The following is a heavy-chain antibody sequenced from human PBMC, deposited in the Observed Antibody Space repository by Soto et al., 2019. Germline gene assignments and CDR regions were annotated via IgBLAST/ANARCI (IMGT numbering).Heavy chain of an antibody. D-gene: IGHD3-9*01. Sequence: ASVKVSCKASGYTFTGYYMHWVRQAPGQGLEWMGWINPNSGGTNYAQKFQGRVTMTRDTSISTAYMELSRLRSDETAVYYCARARYFDWPASDYWGQGTLVTVSS. CDR1: GYTFTGYY. J-gene: IGHJ4*02. CDR3: ARARYFDWPASDY. CDR2: INPNSGGT. V-gene: IGHV1-2*02.